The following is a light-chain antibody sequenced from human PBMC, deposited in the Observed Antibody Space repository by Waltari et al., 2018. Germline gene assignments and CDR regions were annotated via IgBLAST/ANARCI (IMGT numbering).Light chain of an antibody. CDR3: QQRANWPPLT. Sequence: EIVLTQSPATRSLSPGERATHSCRASQSVSNCLAWYQQKPGQAPRLLIYEASKRATGIPSRFIGSVSGTDFTLTLSSLEPEAFAVYYCQQRANWPPLTFGGGTKVEIK. CDR2: EAS. V-gene: IGKV3-11*01. CDR1: QSVSNC. J-gene: IGKJ4*01.